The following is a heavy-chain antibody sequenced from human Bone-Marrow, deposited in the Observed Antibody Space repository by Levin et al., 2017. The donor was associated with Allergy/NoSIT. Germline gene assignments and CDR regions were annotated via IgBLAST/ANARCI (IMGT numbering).Heavy chain of an antibody. J-gene: IGHJ4*02. CDR2: ISYDGSNR. V-gene: IGHV3-30*04. Sequence: GESLKISCAASGFTFSTYAMHWVRQAPGKGLEWVAVISYDGSNRYYADSVKGRFTISRDNSKNTLYLQMNSLRAEDTAVYHCARAVGGTMVRGTIIRPGIDYWGQGTLVTVSS. CDR1: GFTFSTYA. CDR3: ARAVGGTMVRGTIIRPGIDY. D-gene: IGHD3-10*01.